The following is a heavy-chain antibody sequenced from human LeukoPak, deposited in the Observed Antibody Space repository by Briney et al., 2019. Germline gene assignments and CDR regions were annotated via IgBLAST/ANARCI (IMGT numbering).Heavy chain of an antibody. CDR3: ARDVKDSSGYYYRWTGD. CDR2: IYSGGST. CDR1: GFTVSSNY. D-gene: IGHD3-22*01. J-gene: IGHJ4*02. Sequence: GGSLRLSCAASGFTVSSNYMSWVRQAPGKGLEWVSVIYSGGSTYYADSVKGRFTISRDNSKNTLYLQMNSLRAEDTAVYYCARDVKDSSGYYYRWTGDWCQGTLVGVSS. V-gene: IGHV3-66*02.